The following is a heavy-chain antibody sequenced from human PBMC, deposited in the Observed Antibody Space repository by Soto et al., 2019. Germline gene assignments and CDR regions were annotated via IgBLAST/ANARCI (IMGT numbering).Heavy chain of an antibody. V-gene: IGHV3-64*01. D-gene: IGHD5-12*01. J-gene: IGHJ4*02. Sequence: EVQLVESGGGLVQPGGSLRLSCAASGFTFSSYAMHWVHQAPGKGLEYVSAISSNGGSTYYANSVKGRFTISRDNSKNTLYLQMGSLRAEDMAVYYCAISRDGYQFDYWGQGTLVTVSS. CDR2: ISSNGGST. CDR3: AISRDGYQFDY. CDR1: GFTFSSYA.